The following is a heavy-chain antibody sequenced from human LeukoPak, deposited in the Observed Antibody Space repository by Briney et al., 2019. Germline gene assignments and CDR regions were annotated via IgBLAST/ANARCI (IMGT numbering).Heavy chain of an antibody. V-gene: IGHV4-31*03. Sequence: SQILSLTCTVSGGSISSGGYYWSWIRQHPGKGLEWIGYIYYSGSTYYNPSLKSRVTISVDTSKNQFSLKLSSVTAADTAVYYCARHMVRGVLTVDYWGQGTLVTVSS. J-gene: IGHJ4*02. CDR1: GGSISSGGYY. CDR2: IYYSGST. CDR3: ARHMVRGVLTVDY. D-gene: IGHD3-10*01.